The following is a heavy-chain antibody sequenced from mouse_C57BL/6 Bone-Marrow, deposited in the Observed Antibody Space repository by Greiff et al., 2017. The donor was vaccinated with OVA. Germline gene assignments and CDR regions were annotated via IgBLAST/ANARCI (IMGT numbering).Heavy chain of an antibody. CDR1: GFNIKDDY. CDR3: TTYGNYGGMDY. CDR2: IDPENGDP. V-gene: IGHV14-4*01. Sequence: EVKLQESGAELVRPGASVKLSCTASGFNIKDDYMHWVTQRPEQGLEWIGWIDPENGDPEYASKFQGKATITADTSSNTAYLQLSSLTSEETAVDYCTTYGNYGGMDYWGQGTSVTVSS. D-gene: IGHD2-1*01. J-gene: IGHJ4*01.